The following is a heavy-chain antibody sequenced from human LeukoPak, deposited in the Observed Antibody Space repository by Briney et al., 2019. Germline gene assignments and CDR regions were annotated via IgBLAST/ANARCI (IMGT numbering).Heavy chain of an antibody. CDR2: INPSGGST. J-gene: IGHJ4*02. Sequence: ASVKVSCKASGYTFTSYYMHWVRQAPGQGLEWMGIINPSGGSTSYAQKFQGRVTMTRDMSTSTAYMELRSLRSDDTAVYYCARTYSNYGMLDYWGQGTLVTVSS. CDR3: ARTYSNYGMLDY. D-gene: IGHD4-11*01. CDR1: GYTFTSYY. V-gene: IGHV1-46*01.